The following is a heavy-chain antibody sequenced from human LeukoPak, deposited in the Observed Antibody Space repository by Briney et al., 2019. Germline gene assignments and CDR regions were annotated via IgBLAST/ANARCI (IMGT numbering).Heavy chain of an antibody. D-gene: IGHD2-2*02. Sequence: ASQTLSLTCTVSNDSINSGGYYWSWIRQPPGKGLEWIGYIYHSGSTFYNPSLKSRVTISVDRSKNQFFLKLRSVTDADTAVYYCARDGPTAIVGYFDYWGQGTLVTVSS. CDR1: NDSINSGGYY. V-gene: IGHV4-30-2*01. CDR2: IYHSGST. CDR3: ARDGPTAIVGYFDY. J-gene: IGHJ4*02.